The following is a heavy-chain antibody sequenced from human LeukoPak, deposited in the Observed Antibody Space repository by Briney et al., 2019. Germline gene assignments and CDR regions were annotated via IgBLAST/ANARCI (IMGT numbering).Heavy chain of an antibody. D-gene: IGHD3-22*01. V-gene: IGHV4-39*01. CDR2: IYYSGST. J-gene: IGHJ4*02. CDR1: GGSISSSSYY. CDR3: ARRNRYYYDSSGYNY. Sequence: SETLSLTCTVSGGSISSSSYYWGWIRQPPVKGLEWIGSIYYSGSTYYNPSLKSRVTISVDTSKNQFSLKLSSVTAADTAVYYCARRNRYYYDSSGYNYWGQGTLVTVSS.